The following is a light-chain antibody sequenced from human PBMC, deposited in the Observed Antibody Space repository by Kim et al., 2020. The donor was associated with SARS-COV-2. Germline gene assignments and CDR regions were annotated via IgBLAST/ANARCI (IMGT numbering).Light chain of an antibody. CDR2: AAS. J-gene: IGKJ4*01. CDR3: RQNYSTPPVT. CDR1: QSISSY. V-gene: IGKV1-39*01. Sequence: DIQMTQSPSSLSASVGDRVTITCRASQSISSYLNWYQQKPGKAPKLLIYAASSLQSGVPSRFSGSGSGTDFTLTISSLQPEDFATYYCRQNYSTPPVTFGGGTKVDIK.